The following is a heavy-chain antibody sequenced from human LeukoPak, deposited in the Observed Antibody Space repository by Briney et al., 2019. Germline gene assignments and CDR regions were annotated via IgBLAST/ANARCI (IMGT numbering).Heavy chain of an antibody. CDR2: ISGSGNTI. D-gene: IGHD3-10*01. J-gene: IGHJ6*03. CDR1: GFTFSDYY. V-gene: IGHV3-11*01. CDR3: ARDRGAYYGSGSYRGDYYMDV. Sequence: GGSLRLSCAASGFTFSDYYMSWIRQAPGKGLEWISYISGSGNTIYYADSVKGRFTISRDNSKNTLYLQMNSLRAEDTAVYYCARDRGAYYGSGSYRGDYYMDVWGKGTTVTVFS.